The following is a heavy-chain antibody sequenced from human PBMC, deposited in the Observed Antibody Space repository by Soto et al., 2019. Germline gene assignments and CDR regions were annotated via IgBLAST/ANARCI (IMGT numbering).Heavy chain of an antibody. CDR2: ISSDEKIK. J-gene: IGHJ4*02. CDR1: GFIFSNFG. CDR3: ARGLRSVLDY. D-gene: IGHD6-6*01. Sequence: GSLRLSCVASGFIFSNFGMHWVRQAPGKGLEWVAVISSDEKIKQYADSVRGRFAISRDNSKNTLYLQMTSLRAEDTAIYYCARGLRSVLDYWGQGTLVTVSS. V-gene: IGHV3-33*01.